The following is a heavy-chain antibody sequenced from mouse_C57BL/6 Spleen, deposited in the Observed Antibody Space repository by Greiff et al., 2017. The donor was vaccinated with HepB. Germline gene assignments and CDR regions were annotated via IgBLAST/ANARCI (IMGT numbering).Heavy chain of an antibody. CDR3: ARDRGGYYAMDY. Sequence: EVQLVESGPGMVKPSQSLSLTCTVTGYSITSGYDWHWIRHFPGNKLEWMGYISYSGSTNYNPSLKSRISITHDTSKNHFFLKLNSVTTEDTATYYCARDRGGYYAMDYWGQGTSVTVSS. CDR2: ISYSGST. D-gene: IGHD3-1*01. CDR1: GYSITSGYD. V-gene: IGHV3-1*01. J-gene: IGHJ4*01.